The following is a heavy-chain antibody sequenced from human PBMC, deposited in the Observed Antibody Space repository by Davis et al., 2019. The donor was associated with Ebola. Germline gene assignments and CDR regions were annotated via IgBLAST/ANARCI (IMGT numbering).Heavy chain of an antibody. CDR2: IKEDGIEK. CDR3: ARDCYSSSPDDYFDY. CDR1: GFTFSRHW. Sequence: GESLKISCAASGFTFSRHWMNWVRQAPGKGLEWVANIKEDGIEKYYVDSVKGRFTISRDNAKNSLYLQMNSLRAEDTAVYYCARDCYSSSPDDYFDYWGQGTLVTVSS. J-gene: IGHJ4*02. D-gene: IGHD6-6*01. V-gene: IGHV3-7*01.